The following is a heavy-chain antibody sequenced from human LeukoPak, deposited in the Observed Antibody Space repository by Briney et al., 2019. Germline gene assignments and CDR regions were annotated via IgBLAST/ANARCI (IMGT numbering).Heavy chain of an antibody. Sequence: ASVKVSCKASGGTFSSYAISWVRQAPGQGLEWMGGIIPIFGTANYAQKFQGRVTITADESTSTAYMELSSLRSEDTAVYYCARAAEPYRSGGSCFFTEDCWGQGTLVTVSS. CDR3: ARAAEPYRSGGSCFFTEDC. D-gene: IGHD2-15*01. CDR2: IIPIFGTA. J-gene: IGHJ4*02. V-gene: IGHV1-69*13. CDR1: GGTFSSYA.